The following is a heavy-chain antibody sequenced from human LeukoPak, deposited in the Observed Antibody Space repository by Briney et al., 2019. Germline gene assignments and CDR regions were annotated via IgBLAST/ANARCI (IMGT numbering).Heavy chain of an antibody. D-gene: IGHD6-13*01. J-gene: IGHJ4*02. CDR3: ATSTAAAGTD. CDR2: IKQDGSEK. Sequence: GGSLRLSCAASGFSFSSYWMSWVRQAPGKGLKWVANIKQDGSEKYYVDSVKGRFTISRDNTQNSLYLQMNSLRAEDTAIYYCATSTAAAGTDWGQGTLVTVSS. V-gene: IGHV3-7*03. CDR1: GFSFSSYW.